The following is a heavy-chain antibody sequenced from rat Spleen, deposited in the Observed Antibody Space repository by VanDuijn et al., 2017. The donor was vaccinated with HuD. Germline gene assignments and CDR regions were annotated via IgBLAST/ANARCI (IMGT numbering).Heavy chain of an antibody. CDR1: GFNFNDYW. CDR2: INKDSSTT. D-gene: IGHD4-3*01. CDR3: VRERLGVEG. V-gene: IGHV4-2*01. Sequence: EVKLVESGGGLVQPGRSLKLSCAASGFNFNDYWMGWVRQAPGKGLEWIGEINKDSSTTKYNPSLKDKFTISRDNAQNTLYLQMSKLGSEDTAIYYCVRERLGVEGWGQGVMVTVSS. J-gene: IGHJ2*01.